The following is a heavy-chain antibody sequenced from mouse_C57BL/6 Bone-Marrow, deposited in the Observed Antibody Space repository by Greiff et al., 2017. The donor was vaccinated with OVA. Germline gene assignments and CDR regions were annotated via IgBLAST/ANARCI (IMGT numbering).Heavy chain of an antibody. Sequence: EVQLQQSGPELVKPGASVKIPCKASGYTFTDYNMDWVKQSHGKSLEWIGDINPNNGGTIYNQKFKGKATLTVDKSSSTAYMELRSLTSEDTAVYYCARSDYGYAWFAYWGQGTLVTVSA. V-gene: IGHV1-18*01. CDR3: ARSDYGYAWFAY. CDR2: INPNNGGT. D-gene: IGHD2-2*01. CDR1: GYTFTDYN. J-gene: IGHJ3*01.